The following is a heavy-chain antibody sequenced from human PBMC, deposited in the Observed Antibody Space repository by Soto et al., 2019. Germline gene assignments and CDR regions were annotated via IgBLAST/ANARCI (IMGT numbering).Heavy chain of an antibody. V-gene: IGHV3-30*03. D-gene: IGHD2-21*02. Sequence: QVPLVESGGGVVQPGRSLGLSCAASGLIFSSYGMHWVRQAPGKGLEWVAVISYDGINKFYADSVKGRFTISRDNPKNTLYLQMNSLRTEDTAVYYCAHRGRTEALAFDPWGQGTLVTVSS. CDR1: GLIFSSYG. CDR3: AHRGRTEALAFDP. J-gene: IGHJ5*02. CDR2: ISYDGINK.